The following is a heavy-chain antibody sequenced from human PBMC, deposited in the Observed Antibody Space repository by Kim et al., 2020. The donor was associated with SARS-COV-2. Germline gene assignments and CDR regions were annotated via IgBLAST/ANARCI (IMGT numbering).Heavy chain of an antibody. CDR1: GYTFTSYD. J-gene: IGHJ4*02. V-gene: IGHV1-8*01. CDR3: ATLTGIFGVGLDY. D-gene: IGHD3-3*01. CDR2: MNPNSGNT. Sequence: ASVKVSCKASGYTFTSYDINWVRQATGQGLEWMGWMNPNSGNTGYAQKFQGRVTMTRNTSISTAHMELSSLRSEDTAVYYCATLTGIFGVGLDYWGQGTLVTVSS.